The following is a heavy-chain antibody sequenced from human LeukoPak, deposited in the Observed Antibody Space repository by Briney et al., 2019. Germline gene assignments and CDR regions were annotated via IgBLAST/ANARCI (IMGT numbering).Heavy chain of an antibody. V-gene: IGHV4-59*01. J-gene: IGHJ4*02. CDR3: ARSYDSSGYYFDY. CDR1: GGPIGSYY. CDR2: IYYSGST. D-gene: IGHD3-22*01. Sequence: NPSETLSLTCSVSGGPIGSYYWSWIRQPPGKGLEWIGNIYYSGSTNYNPSLKSRVTISVDTSKNQFSLKLSSVTAADTAVYYCARSYDSSGYYFDYWGQGTLVTVSS.